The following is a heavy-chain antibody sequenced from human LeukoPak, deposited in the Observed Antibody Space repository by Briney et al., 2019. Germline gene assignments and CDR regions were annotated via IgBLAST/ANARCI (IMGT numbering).Heavy chain of an antibody. J-gene: IGHJ5*02. CDR1: GGSISSGGYS. Sequence: SQTLSLTCAVSGGSISSGGYSWSWIRQPPGKGLEWIGYIYHSGSTYYNPSLKSRVTISVDRSKNQFSLKLSSVTAAGTAVYYCARVMGIRWFDPWGQGTLVTVSS. CDR3: ARVMGIRWFDP. D-gene: IGHD1-14*01. CDR2: IYHSGST. V-gene: IGHV4-30-2*01.